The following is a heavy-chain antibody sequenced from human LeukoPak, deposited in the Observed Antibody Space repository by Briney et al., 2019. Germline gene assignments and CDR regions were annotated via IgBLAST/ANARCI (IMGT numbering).Heavy chain of an antibody. D-gene: IGHD4-17*01. CDR1: GYSFVLYG. CDR3: ARDENYGIFFNVDY. Sequence: VASVKVSCKASGYSFVLYGISWVRQAPGEGPEWMGWISGSTGDTNYAQKFQGRVTMTADTSSGTAYMELRSLRSDDTAIYYCARDENYGIFFNVDYWGQGTLVTVSS. CDR2: ISGSTGDT. V-gene: IGHV1-18*01. J-gene: IGHJ4*02.